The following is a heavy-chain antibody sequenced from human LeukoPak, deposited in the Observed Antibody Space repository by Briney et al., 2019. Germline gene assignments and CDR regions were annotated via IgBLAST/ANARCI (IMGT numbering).Heavy chain of an antibody. CDR2: IKQDGSEK. Sequence: GGSLRLSCAASGCTFSSYWMSWVRQAPGKGLEWVANIKQDGSEKYYVDSVKGRFTISRDNAKNSLYLQMNSLRAEDTAVYYCARVGGIAVAGEAFDIWGQGTMVTVSS. V-gene: IGHV3-7*03. CDR3: ARVGGIAVAGEAFDI. D-gene: IGHD6-19*01. CDR1: GCTFSSYW. J-gene: IGHJ3*02.